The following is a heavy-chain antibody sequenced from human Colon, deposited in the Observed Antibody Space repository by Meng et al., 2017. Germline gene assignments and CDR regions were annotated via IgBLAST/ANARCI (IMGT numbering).Heavy chain of an antibody. CDR2: TYYRSKWYN. J-gene: IGHJ4*02. CDR3: ARDSSSSAYSPFDY. D-gene: IGHD3-22*01. CDR1: GDSVSSISAA. Sequence: VQLQPSGPGLGKPSQNLSLTCAISGDSVSSISAAWNWIRQSPSRGLEWLGRTYYRSKWYNDYAVSVKSRITINPATSKNQFSMQLNSVTPEDTAVYYCARDSSSSAYSPFDYWGQGTLVTVSS. V-gene: IGHV6-1*01.